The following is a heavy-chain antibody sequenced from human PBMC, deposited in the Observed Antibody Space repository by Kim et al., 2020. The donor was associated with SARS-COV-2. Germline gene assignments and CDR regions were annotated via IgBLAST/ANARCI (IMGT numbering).Heavy chain of an antibody. V-gene: IGHV4-61*08. CDR1: GGSVSSGAYY. D-gene: IGHD3-10*01. Sequence: SETLSLTCTVSGGSVSSGAYYWSWIRQPPGTGLEWIGNVYNSGSANNFNPSLKSRVTISADTSKNQFSLKLTSVTAADTAVYYCVRAALAAYYSGSETFYYFDYWGQGTLVTVSS. CDR2: VYNSGSAN. CDR3: VRAALAAYYSGSETFYYFDY. J-gene: IGHJ4*02.